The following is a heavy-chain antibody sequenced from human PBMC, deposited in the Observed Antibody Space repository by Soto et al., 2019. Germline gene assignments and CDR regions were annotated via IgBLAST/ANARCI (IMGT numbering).Heavy chain of an antibody. CDR3: TSLNPYFDF. CDR2: FDPEDGET. Sequence: GASVKVSCKVSGYTLTGSSMHWVRQAPGKGLEWMGGFDPEDGETIYAQTVQGRITMTEDSSTDTAYMELSSLTSADTAVYYCTSLNPYFDFWGQGTPVTVSS. CDR1: GYTLTGSS. V-gene: IGHV1-24*01. J-gene: IGHJ4*02.